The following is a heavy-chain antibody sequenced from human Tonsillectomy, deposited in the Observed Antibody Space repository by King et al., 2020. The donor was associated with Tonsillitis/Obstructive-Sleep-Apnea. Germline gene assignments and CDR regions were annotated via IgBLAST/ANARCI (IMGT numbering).Heavy chain of an antibody. CDR3: ASAITSVTTYAFDT. D-gene: IGHD4-17*01. V-gene: IGHV4-59*08. J-gene: IGHJ3*02. CDR2: IYYSGST. CDR1: GGSISSYY. Sequence: VQLQESGPGLVKPSETLSLTCTVSGGSISSYYWSWIRQPPGKGLEWIGYIYYSGSTNYNPSLKSRVTISVDTSKNQFSLKLSTVTAADTAVYYCASAITSVTTYAFDTWGQGTMVTVSS.